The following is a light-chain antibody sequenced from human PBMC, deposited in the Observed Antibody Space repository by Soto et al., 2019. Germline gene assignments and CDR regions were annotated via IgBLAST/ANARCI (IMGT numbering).Light chain of an antibody. V-gene: IGKV1-5*01. CDR1: QTISTW. Sequence: DIQVTQSPPTLSASVGDRFTITCRAGQTISTWMAWYQQKPGKAPKLLVYDASTLQSGVASRFSGSGSGTEFTLIISGLQPDDSATYYCQQYTNTNNQWMFGQGTKVDIK. CDR2: DAS. J-gene: IGKJ1*01. CDR3: QQYTNTNNQWM.